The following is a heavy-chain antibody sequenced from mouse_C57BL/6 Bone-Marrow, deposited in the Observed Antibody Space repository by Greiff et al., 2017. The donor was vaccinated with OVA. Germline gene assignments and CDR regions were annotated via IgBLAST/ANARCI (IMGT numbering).Heavy chain of an antibody. J-gene: IGHJ1*03. CDR2: IWSGGST. Sequence: VQLQQSGPGLVQPSQSLSITCTVSGFSLTSYGVHWVRQSPGKGLEWLGVIWSGGSTDYNAAFISRLSISKDNSKSQVFFKMNSLQADDTAIYYCANGEPWYFDVWGTGTTVTVSS. V-gene: IGHV2-2*01. CDR3: ANGEPWYFDV. CDR1: GFSLTSYG.